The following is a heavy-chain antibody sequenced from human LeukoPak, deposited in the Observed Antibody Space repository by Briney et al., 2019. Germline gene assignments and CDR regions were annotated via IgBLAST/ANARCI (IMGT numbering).Heavy chain of an antibody. V-gene: IGHV1-69*06. CDR2: IIPIFGTA. CDR1: GGTFSSYA. Sequence: ASVKVSCKASGGTFSSYAISWVRQAPGQGLEWMGGIIPIFGTANYAQKFQGRVTITADKSTSKAYMELSSLRSEDAAVYYCARDGGYCSSTSCYRLLPNNWFDPWGQGTLVTVSS. CDR3: ARDGGYCSSTSCYRLLPNNWFDP. J-gene: IGHJ5*02. D-gene: IGHD2-2*01.